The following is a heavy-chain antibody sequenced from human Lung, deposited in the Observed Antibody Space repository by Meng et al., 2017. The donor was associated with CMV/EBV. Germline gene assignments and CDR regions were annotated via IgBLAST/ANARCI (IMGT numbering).Heavy chain of an antibody. J-gene: IGHJ4*02. V-gene: IGHV1-69*05. CDR2: IITLFGTP. CDR3: ARSLMTTVTTLGY. D-gene: IGHD4-17*01. CDR1: GGTYSTYG. Sequence: SXXVSXKASGGTYSTYGISWVRQAPGQGLEWMGGIITLFGTPNYAQRFQGRVTITTDESTSTTYMELRSLRSEDTAVCYCARSLMTTVTTLGYWGQGTLVTVSS.